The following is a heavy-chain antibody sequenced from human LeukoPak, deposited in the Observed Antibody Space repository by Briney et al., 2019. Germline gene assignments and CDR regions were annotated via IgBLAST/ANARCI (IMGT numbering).Heavy chain of an antibody. J-gene: IGHJ3*02. CDR1: GYTFTGYY. Sequence: GASVKVSCKASGYTFTGYYMHWVRQAPGQGLEWMGRINPNSGGTNYAQKFQGRVTMTRDTSTSTAYMELSRLRSDDTAVYYCATPLGVVAATPGAFDIWGQGTMVTVSS. D-gene: IGHD2-15*01. CDR3: ATPLGVVAATPGAFDI. CDR2: INPNSGGT. V-gene: IGHV1-2*06.